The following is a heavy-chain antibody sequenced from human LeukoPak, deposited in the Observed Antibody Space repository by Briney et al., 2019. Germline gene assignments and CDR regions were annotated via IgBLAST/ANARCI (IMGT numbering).Heavy chain of an antibody. CDR3: ARRGREGATYFDY. CDR2: IYYSGST. Sequence: SETLSLTCTVSGGSISSSSYYWGWIRQPPGKGLEWIGSIYYSGSTYYNPSLKSRVTISVDTSKNQFSLKLSSVTAADTAVYYCARRGREGATYFDYWGQGTLVTVSS. D-gene: IGHD1-26*01. V-gene: IGHV4-39*01. J-gene: IGHJ4*02. CDR1: GGSISSSSYY.